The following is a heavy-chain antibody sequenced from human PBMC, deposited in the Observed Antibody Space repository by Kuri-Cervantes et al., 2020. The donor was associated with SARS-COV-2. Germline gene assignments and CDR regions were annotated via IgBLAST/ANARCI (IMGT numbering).Heavy chain of an antibody. D-gene: IGHD1-1*01. J-gene: IGHJ6*03. Sequence: LRLSCTVSGGSISSSSYYWGWIRQPPGKGLEWIGSIYYSGSTYYNPSLKSRVTISVDTSKNQFSLKLSSVTAADTAVYYCARGWGYNTAHMDVWGEGTTVTVSS. V-gene: IGHV4-39*01. CDR2: IYYSGST. CDR3: ARGWGYNTAHMDV. CDR1: GGSISSSSYY.